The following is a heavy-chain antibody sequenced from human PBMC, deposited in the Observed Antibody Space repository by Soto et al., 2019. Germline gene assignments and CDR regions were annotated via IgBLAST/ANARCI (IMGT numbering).Heavy chain of an antibody. V-gene: IGHV1-69*06. D-gene: IGHD3-16*02. CDR2: IIPIFGTA. CDR3: ARGEVVYDYVWGSYRPYQYFDY. J-gene: IGHJ4*02. Sequence: ASVKVSCKASGGTFSSYAISWVRQAPGQGLEWMGGIIPIFGTANYAQKFQGRVTITADKSTSTAYMELSSLRSEDTAVYYCARGEVVYDYVWGSYRPYQYFDYWGQGTLVTVSS. CDR1: GGTFSSYA.